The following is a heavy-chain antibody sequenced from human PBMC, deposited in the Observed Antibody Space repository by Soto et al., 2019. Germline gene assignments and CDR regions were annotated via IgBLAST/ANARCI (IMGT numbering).Heavy chain of an antibody. CDR1: GGTFGIYA. V-gene: IGHV1-69*01. CDR3: ARVPRQMLYGPTRNGMDV. D-gene: IGHD2-2*02. Sequence: QVQLVQSGAAVSKPGSSVKVSCKASGGTFGIYAIGWVRQAPGQGLEWMGGIIPAFGTTKNAEKFQDRVYISADESTKTDYMELRGLRSDDTAVYYCARVPRQMLYGPTRNGMDVWGQGTTLIVSS. J-gene: IGHJ6*02. CDR2: IIPAFGTT.